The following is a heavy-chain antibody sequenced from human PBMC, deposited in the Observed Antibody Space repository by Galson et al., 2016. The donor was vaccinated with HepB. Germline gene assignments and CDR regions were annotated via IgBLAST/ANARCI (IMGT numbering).Heavy chain of an antibody. J-gene: IGHJ4*02. CDR2: INEDGSGQ. D-gene: IGHD3-10*01. CDR3: ARESTGSYFD. V-gene: IGHV3-7*01. Sequence: SLRLSCAASGFSFSSHWMSWVRQAPGKGLEGVAVINEDGSGQYYLDSMRGRFTIFRDSAKNSLYLQMSGLRVEETAVYYCARESTGSYFDWGQGTLVTVSS. CDR1: GFSFSSHW.